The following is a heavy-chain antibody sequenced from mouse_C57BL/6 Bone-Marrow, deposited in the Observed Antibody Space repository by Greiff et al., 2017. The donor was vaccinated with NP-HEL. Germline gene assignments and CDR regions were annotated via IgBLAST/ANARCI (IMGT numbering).Heavy chain of an antibody. V-gene: IGHV1-5*01. CDR1: GYTFTSYW. CDR2: IYPGNSDT. CDR3: TSPAYYSNSFAY. Sequence: EVQLQQSGTVLARPGASVKMSCKTSGYTFTSYWMHWVKQRPGQGLEWIGAIYPGNSDTSYNQKFKGKAKLTAVTSASTAYRDLSSLTNEDSAVYYCTSPAYYSNSFAYWGQGTLVTVSA. J-gene: IGHJ3*01. D-gene: IGHD2-5*01.